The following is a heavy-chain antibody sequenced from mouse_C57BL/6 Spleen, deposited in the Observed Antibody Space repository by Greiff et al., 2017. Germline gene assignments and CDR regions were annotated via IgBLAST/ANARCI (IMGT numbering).Heavy chain of an antibody. CDR1: GYTFTSYW. CDR3: ARRGTTVATAMDY. D-gene: IGHD1-1*01. CDR2: IHPNSGST. J-gene: IGHJ4*01. V-gene: IGHV1-64*01. Sequence: QVQLQQPGAELVKPGASVKLSCKASGYTFTSYWMHWVKQRPGQGLEWIGMIHPNSGSTNYNEKFKSKATLTVDKSSSTAYMQLSSLTSEDSAVYYCARRGTTVATAMDYWGQGTSVTVSS.